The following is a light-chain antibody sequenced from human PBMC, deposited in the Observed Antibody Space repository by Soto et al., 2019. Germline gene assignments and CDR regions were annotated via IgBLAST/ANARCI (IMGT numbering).Light chain of an antibody. CDR2: DVS. CDR3: SSYTSSSTLEGVV. V-gene: IGLV2-14*01. Sequence: QSALTQPASVSGSPGQWITISCIGTSSDVGGYNYVSWYQQHPGKAPKLMIYDVSNRPSGVSNRFSGSKSGNTASLTISGLQAEDEADYYCSSYTSSSTLEGVVFGGGTKLTVL. J-gene: IGLJ2*01. CDR1: SSDVGGYNY.